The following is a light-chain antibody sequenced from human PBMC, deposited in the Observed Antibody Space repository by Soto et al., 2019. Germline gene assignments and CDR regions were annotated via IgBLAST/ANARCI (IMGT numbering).Light chain of an antibody. CDR1: QIVSSSY. V-gene: IGKV3D-20*01. CDR2: DAS. Sequence: EIVLTQSPATLSLSPGERATLSCGASQIVSSSYLAWYQQKPGLAPRLLIYDASSRATGIPDRFSGSGSGTDFTLTISRLEPEDFAVYYCQQYGSSSWTFGQGTKVEIK. CDR3: QQYGSSSWT. J-gene: IGKJ1*01.